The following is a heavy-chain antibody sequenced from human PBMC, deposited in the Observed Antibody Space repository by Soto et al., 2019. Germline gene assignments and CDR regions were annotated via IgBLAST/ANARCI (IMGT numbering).Heavy chain of an antibody. CDR2: IWYDGSNK. D-gene: IGHD6-19*01. J-gene: IGHJ6*02. V-gene: IGHV3-33*01. CDR3: ARDLGIAVAIYYYYGMDV. CDR1: GFTFSSYG. Sequence: QVQLVESGGDVVQPGRSLRLSCAASGFTFSSYGMHWVRQAPGKGLEWVAVIWYDGSNKYYADSVKGRFTISRDNSENTLYLQMNSLRAEDTAVYYCARDLGIAVAIYYYYGMDVWGQGTTVTVSS.